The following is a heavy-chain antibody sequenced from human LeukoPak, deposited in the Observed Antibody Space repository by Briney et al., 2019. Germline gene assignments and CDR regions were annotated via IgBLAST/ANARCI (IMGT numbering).Heavy chain of an antibody. J-gene: IGHJ5*02. CDR2: INTDGSST. Sequence: GGSLRLSCAASGFTSSSYWMHWVRQAPGKGLVWVSRINTDGSSTSYADSVKGRFTISRDNAKNTLYLQMNSLRAEDTAVYYCARDLGYCSGCSCYNWFDPWGQGTLVTVSS. CDR3: ARDLGYCSGCSCYNWFDP. D-gene: IGHD2-15*01. CDR1: GFTSSSYW. V-gene: IGHV3-74*01.